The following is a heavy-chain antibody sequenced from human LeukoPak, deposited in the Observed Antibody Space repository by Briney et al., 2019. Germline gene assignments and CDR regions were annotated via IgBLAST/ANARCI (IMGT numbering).Heavy chain of an antibody. Sequence: SETLSLTCTVSGGSISSGSYYWSWIRQPAGKGLEWIGRIYTSGSTNYNPSLKSRVTISVDTSKNQFSLKLSSVTAADTAVYYCARSPGYSSSWYWAYYFDYWGQGTLVTVSS. CDR3: ARSPGYSSSWYWAYYFDY. V-gene: IGHV4-61*02. CDR1: GGSISSGSYY. CDR2: IYTSGST. D-gene: IGHD6-13*01. J-gene: IGHJ4*02.